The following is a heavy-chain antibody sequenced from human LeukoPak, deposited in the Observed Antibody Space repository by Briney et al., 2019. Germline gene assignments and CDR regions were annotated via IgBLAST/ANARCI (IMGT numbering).Heavy chain of an antibody. CDR1: GGSISTNDYF. Sequence: KTSETLSLTCTVSGGSISTNDYFWSWIRQSPEKGLEWIGYIHYSGITKSNPSLESRLTLSVDTSKNQLSLRLTSVTAADTGVYYCARAPLTTATSDYFDLWGLGTLVTVSS. CDR3: ARAPLTTATSDYFDL. J-gene: IGHJ4*02. V-gene: IGHV4-30-4*01. D-gene: IGHD4-17*01. CDR2: IHYSGIT.